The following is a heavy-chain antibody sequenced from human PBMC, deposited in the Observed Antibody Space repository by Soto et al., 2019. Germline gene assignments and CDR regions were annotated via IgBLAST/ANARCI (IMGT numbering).Heavy chain of an antibody. CDR3: AREPLT. CDR2: IYYSGNT. CDR1: GGSSRSGGYY. V-gene: IGHV4-31*03. J-gene: IGHJ4*02. Sequence: QVQLQESGPGLVKPSQTLSLPCTVSGGSSRSGGYYWSWIRQLPGKGLEWIGYIYYSGNTYYNPSLKRRVTISVDTSKNQFSRKLSSVTAADTAVYYCAREPLTWGQGTLVTVSS.